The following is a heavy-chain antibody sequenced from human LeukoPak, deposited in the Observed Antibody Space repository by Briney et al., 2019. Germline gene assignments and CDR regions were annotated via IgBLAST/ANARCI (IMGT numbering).Heavy chain of an antibody. CDR3: AKDCYSSPTAVDY. J-gene: IGHJ4*02. CDR2: ISSSGSTV. CDR1: GFTFSDYY. V-gene: IGHV3-11*01. Sequence: GGSLRLSCAASGFTFSDYYMSWIRQAPGKGLEWVSYISSSGSTVYYADSVKGRFTISRDNAKNSLYLQMNSPRAEDMALYYCAKDCYSSPTAVDYWGQGTLVTVSS. D-gene: IGHD6-13*01.